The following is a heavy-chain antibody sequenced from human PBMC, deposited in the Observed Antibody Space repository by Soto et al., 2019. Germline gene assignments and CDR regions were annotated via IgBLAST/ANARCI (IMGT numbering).Heavy chain of an antibody. CDR2: INAGNGNT. D-gene: IGHD2-2*01. CDR3: ARGVPAANSYYYYGMDV. CDR1: GYTFTSYA. Sequence: GASVKVSCKAFGYTFTSYAMHWVRQAPGQRLEWMGWINAGNGNTKYSQKFQGRVTITRDTSASTAYMELSSLRSEDTAVYYCARGVPAANSYYYYGMDVWGQGTTVTVSS. V-gene: IGHV1-3*01. J-gene: IGHJ6*02.